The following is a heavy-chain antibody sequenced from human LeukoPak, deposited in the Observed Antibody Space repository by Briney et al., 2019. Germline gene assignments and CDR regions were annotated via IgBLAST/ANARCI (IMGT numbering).Heavy chain of an antibody. Sequence: SETLSLTCAVYGGSFSGYYWSWIRQPPGKGLVWIGEINHSGSTNYNPSLKSRVTISVDTSKNQFSLKLSSVTAADTAVYYCARQDSSGSFFDYWGQGTLVTVSS. D-gene: IGHD3-22*01. V-gene: IGHV4-34*01. CDR3: ARQDSSGSFFDY. CDR2: INHSGST. J-gene: IGHJ4*02. CDR1: GGSFSGYY.